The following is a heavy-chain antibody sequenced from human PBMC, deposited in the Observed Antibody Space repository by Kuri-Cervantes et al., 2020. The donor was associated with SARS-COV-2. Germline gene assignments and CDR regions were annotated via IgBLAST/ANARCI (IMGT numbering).Heavy chain of an antibody. CDR3: ARDPRHYCSSTSCYSYYGMDV. CDR2: IYYSGST. Sequence: SETLSLTCTVSGGSISSYYWSWIRQPPGKGLEWIGYIYYSGSTNYNPSLKSRVTISVDTSKNRFSLKLSSVTAADTAVYYCARDPRHYCSSTSCYSYYGMDVWGQGTTVTVSS. D-gene: IGHD2-2*02. V-gene: IGHV4-59*01. J-gene: IGHJ6*02. CDR1: GGSISSYY.